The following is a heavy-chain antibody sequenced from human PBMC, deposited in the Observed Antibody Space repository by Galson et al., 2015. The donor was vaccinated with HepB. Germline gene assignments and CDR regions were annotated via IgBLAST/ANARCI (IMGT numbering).Heavy chain of an antibody. V-gene: IGHV3-30*04. CDR2: ISYDGSNK. CDR1: GFTFSSYA. D-gene: IGHD2-15*01. J-gene: IGHJ4*02. Sequence: SLRLSCAASGFTFSSYAMHWARQAPGKGLEWVAVISYDGSNKYYADSVKGRFTISRDNSKNTLYLQMNSLRAEETAVYYCARAQLRYCSGGSCLIDYWGQGTLFTVSS. CDR3: ARAQLRYCSGGSCLIDY.